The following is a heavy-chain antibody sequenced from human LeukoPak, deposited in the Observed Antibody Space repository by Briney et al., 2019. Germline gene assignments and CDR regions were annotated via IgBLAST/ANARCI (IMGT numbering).Heavy chain of an antibody. D-gene: IGHD3-10*01. Sequence: PGGSLRLSCAASGFTFSSYAMHWVRQAPGKGLEWVAVISYDGSNKYYADSVKGRFTISRDNSKNTLYLQMNSLRAEDTAVYYCARGTYYYGSYFDYWGQGALVTVSS. CDR2: ISYDGSNK. V-gene: IGHV3-30-3*01. CDR1: GFTFSSYA. CDR3: ARGTYYYGSYFDY. J-gene: IGHJ4*02.